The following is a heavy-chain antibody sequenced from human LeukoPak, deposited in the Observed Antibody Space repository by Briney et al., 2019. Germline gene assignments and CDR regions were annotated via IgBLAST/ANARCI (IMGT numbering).Heavy chain of an antibody. D-gene: IGHD3-16*01. CDR1: GGTFSSYA. CDR2: IIPIFGTA. J-gene: IGHJ6*02. CDR3: AGGQSSPFYYYYGMDV. V-gene: IGHV1-69*13. Sequence: SVRVSCKASGGTFSSYAISWVRQAPGQGLEWMGGIIPIFGTANYAQKFQGRVTITADESTSTAYMELSSLRSEDTAVYYCAGGQSSPFYYYYGMDVWGQGTTVTVSS.